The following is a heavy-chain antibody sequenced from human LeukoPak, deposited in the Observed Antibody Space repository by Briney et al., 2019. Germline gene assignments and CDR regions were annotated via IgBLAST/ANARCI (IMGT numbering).Heavy chain of an antibody. J-gene: IGHJ4*02. Sequence: KASETLSLTCTVSGGSISSYYWSWIRQPPGKGLEWIGYIYYSGSTNYNPSLKSRVTISVDTSKNQFSLKLSSVTAADTAVYYCARDDGGSSGYYYWGQGTLVTVSS. V-gene: IGHV4-59*01. CDR2: IYYSGST. CDR1: GGSISSYY. D-gene: IGHD3-22*01. CDR3: ARDDGGSSGYYY.